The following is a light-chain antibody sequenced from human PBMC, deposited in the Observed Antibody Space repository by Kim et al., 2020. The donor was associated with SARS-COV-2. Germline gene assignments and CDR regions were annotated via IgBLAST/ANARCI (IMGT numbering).Light chain of an antibody. J-gene: IGLJ2*01. CDR2: DVN. V-gene: IGLV2-14*04. CDR3: CSFTRRNTFH. Sequence: YDYVSWYQQDPGNAPKLIIYDVNRRPLGISNRFSGSKSGNTASLTISGLQAEDESDYYCCSFTRRNTFHFGGGTKLTVL. CDR1: YDY.